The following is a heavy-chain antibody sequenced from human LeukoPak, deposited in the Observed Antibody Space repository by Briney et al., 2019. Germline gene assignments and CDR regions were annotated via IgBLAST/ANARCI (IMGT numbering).Heavy chain of an antibody. CDR3: SLSGDNDAFDI. Sequence: PGGSLRLSCAAPGFTFRSYAMNWVRQAPGKGLEWVSVISGSGGSTYYADSVKGRFTISRDNSKNTLYLQMNSLRAEDTAVYSCSLSGDNDAFDIWGQGTKVTVSS. V-gene: IGHV3-23*01. J-gene: IGHJ3*02. CDR2: ISGSGGST. CDR1: GFTFRSYA. D-gene: IGHD3-10*01.